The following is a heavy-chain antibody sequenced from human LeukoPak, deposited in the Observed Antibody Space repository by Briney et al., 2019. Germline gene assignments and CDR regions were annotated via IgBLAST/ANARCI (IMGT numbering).Heavy chain of an antibody. V-gene: IGHV4-34*01. D-gene: IGHD3-22*01. Sequence: PSETLSLTCAVYGGSFSGYYWSWIRQPPGKGLEWIGEINHSGSTNYNPSLKSRVTISVDTSKNQFSLKLSSVTAADTAVYYCARDTYYYDSSGLYYFDYWGQGTLVTASS. CDR2: INHSGST. CDR3: ARDTYYYDSSGLYYFDY. CDR1: GGSFSGYY. J-gene: IGHJ4*02.